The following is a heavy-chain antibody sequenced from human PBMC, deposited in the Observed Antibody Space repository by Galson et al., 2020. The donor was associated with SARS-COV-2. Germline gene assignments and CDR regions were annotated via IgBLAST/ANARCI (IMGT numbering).Heavy chain of an antibody. J-gene: IGHJ4*02. CDR2: VRPNINNYAT. Sequence: GGSLRLSCAASGFTFSGSTIHWVRQASGTGLEWVGRVRPNINNYATEDGASVKGRFTVSRYDSENTAFLHMNSLKIEDTAVYFCTRGFSGTYSFDYWGQGILVTVST. D-gene: IGHD3-3*02. CDR1: GFTFSGST. CDR3: TRGFSGTYSFDY. V-gene: IGHV3-73*01.